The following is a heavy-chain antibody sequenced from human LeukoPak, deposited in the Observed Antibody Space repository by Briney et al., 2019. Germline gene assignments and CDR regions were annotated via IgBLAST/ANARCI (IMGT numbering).Heavy chain of an antibody. J-gene: IGHJ4*02. V-gene: IGHV3-15*01. Sequence: GGSLRLSCAASGFTFSSYWMSWVRQAPGKGLEWVGRIKSKTDGGTTDYAAPVKGRFTISRDDSKNTLYLQMNSLKTEDTAVYYCTTDKLAAAGTVDYWGQGTLVTVSS. CDR2: IKSKTDGGTT. CDR3: TTDKLAAAGTVDY. CDR1: GFTFSSYW. D-gene: IGHD6-13*01.